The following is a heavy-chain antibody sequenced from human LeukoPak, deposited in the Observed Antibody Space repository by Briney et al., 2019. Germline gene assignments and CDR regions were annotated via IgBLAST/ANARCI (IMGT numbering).Heavy chain of an antibody. J-gene: IGHJ3*01. D-gene: IGHD6-13*01. CDR2: IYYSRST. CDR3: ARISSSNWYNERGAFDV. V-gene: IGHV4-59*01. Sequence: PSETLSLTSTVSRGSISSYYWSWIRQPPGKGLEWMWYIYYSRSTNYNPSLKSPTYSPSLKRRVTISVDTPKNQFSLKQRSVTAADTAVYYCARISSSNWYNERGAFDVWGQGTMVTVSS. CDR1: RGSISSYY.